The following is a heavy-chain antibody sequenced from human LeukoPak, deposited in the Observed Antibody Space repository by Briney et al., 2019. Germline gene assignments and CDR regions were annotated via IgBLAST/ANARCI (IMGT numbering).Heavy chain of an antibody. CDR1: GGSISSSSYY. Sequence: SETLSLTCTVTGGSISSSSYYWGWIRQPPGKGLEWIGSIYYSGSTYYNPSLKSRVTISVDTSKNQFSLKLSSVTAADTAVYYCARTEYSSGWYVNYWGQGTLVTVSS. J-gene: IGHJ4*02. CDR3: ARTEYSSGWYVNY. CDR2: IYYSGST. D-gene: IGHD6-19*01. V-gene: IGHV4-39*01.